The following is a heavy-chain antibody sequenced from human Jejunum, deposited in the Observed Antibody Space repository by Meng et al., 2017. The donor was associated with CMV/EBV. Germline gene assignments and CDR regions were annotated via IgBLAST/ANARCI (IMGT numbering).Heavy chain of an antibody. CDR2: FYFGVYT. J-gene: IGHJ5*02. V-gene: IGHV4-39*07. CDR1: GASIYSHIYS. D-gene: IGHD2/OR15-2a*01. Sequence: GASIYSHIYSWSWIRQSPWTGLECLVSFYFGVYTYFNPSLKGRVSISEDTSKNHFSLRVDSVTAADTAIYYCAKFGKSGNRAAFFDPWGPGILVTVSS. CDR3: AKFGKSGNRAAFFDP.